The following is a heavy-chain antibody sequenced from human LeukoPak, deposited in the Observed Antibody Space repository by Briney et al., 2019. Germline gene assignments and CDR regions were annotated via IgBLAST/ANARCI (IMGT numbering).Heavy chain of an antibody. CDR1: GGTFSSYA. Sequence: SVKVSCKASGGTFSSYAISWVRQAPGQGLEWMGGIIPIFGTANYAQKFQGRVTMTRDTSISTAYMELSRLRSDDTAVYYCARSTVTTRILFDYWGQGTLVTVSS. V-gene: IGHV1-69*05. D-gene: IGHD4-17*01. CDR3: ARSTVTTRILFDY. CDR2: IIPIFGTA. J-gene: IGHJ4*02.